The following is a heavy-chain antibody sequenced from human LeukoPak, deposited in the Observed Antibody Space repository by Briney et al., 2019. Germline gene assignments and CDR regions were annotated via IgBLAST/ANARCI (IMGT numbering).Heavy chain of an antibody. CDR2: IHRDGSDT. CDR1: GFTFSSHW. J-gene: IGHJ4*02. V-gene: IGHV3-74*01. D-gene: IGHD1-14*01. CDR3: ARDTWNHIDY. Sequence: PGGSLRLSCTSSGFTFSSHWMHWVRQGPGKGLVWVSRIHRDGSDTDYADAVKGRFTISRDNAKNTLYLQMNSLRAEDTAVYYCARDTWNHIDYWGQGTLVTVS.